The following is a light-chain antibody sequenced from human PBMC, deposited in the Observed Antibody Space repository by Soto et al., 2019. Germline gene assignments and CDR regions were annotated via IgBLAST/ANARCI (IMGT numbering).Light chain of an antibody. CDR2: DAS. J-gene: IGKJ3*01. CDR1: QSVSSY. Sequence: EIVLTQSPATLSLSPGERATLSCRASQSVSSYLAWYQQKPGQAPRLLIYDASNRATGIPARFSGRGSGTDFTLTISSLEPEDFAVYYCQQRSNWVFGPGTKVDIK. CDR3: QQRSNWV. V-gene: IGKV3-11*01.